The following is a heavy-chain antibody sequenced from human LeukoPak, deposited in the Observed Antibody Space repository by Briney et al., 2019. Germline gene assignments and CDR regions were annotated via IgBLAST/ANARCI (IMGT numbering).Heavy chain of an antibody. CDR1: GGSIRSGTDY. D-gene: IGHD7-27*01. CDR3: ARVVWGGDFHYSLDV. CDR2: IYMSGST. J-gene: IGHJ6*03. Sequence: SETLSLTCTDSGGSIRSGTDYWSWIRQPAGKGLEWIGRIYMSGSTDYNPSFKSRVTMSVDTSKNQVSLKLRSVTAADTAVYYCARVVWGGDFHYSLDVWGKGTTVIVSS. V-gene: IGHV4-61*02.